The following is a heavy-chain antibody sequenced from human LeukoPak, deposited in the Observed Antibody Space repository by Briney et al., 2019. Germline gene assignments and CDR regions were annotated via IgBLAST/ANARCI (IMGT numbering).Heavy chain of an antibody. CDR2: IRSKAYGGTT. D-gene: IGHD1-26*01. V-gene: IGHV3-49*04. J-gene: IGHJ4*02. Sequence: GRSLRLSCTASGFTFGDYAMSWVRQAPGKGLEWVGFIRSKAYGGTTEYAASVKGRFTISRDDSKSIAYLQMNSLKTGDTAVYYCTRDSGGATIFDYWGQGTLVTVSS. CDR1: GFTFGDYA. CDR3: TRDSGGATIFDY.